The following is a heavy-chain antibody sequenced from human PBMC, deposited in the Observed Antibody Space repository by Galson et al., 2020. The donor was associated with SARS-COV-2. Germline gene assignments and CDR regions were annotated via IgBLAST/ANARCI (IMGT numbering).Heavy chain of an antibody. CDR3: ARVSVGPRVYFDH. J-gene: IGHJ4*02. CDR2: IYYTGRT. Sequence: SETLSLTCTASGGSINTNSYYWGWIRQPPGRGLEWIGSIYYTGRTYYNPSLKSRVTISVDTSKNQFSLKLNSVTAAATAMYYCARVSVGPRVYFDHWGQGALVTVSS. D-gene: IGHD2-15*01. CDR1: GGSINTNSYY. V-gene: IGHV4-39*07.